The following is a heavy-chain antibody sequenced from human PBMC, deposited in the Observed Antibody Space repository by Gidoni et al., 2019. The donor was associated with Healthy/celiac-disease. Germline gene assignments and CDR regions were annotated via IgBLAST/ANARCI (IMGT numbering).Heavy chain of an antibody. V-gene: IGHV3-33*01. Sequence: QVQLVESGGGVVQPGRSLRLSCAASGFPFSSYGMHWVRQAPGKGLEWVEVIWYDGSNKYYADAVKGRFTISRDNSKNTLYLQMNSLRAEDTAVYYCAREPLRCSGGSCYYYYGMDVWGQGTTVTVSS. CDR1: GFPFSSYG. CDR3: AREPLRCSGGSCYYYYGMDV. D-gene: IGHD2-15*01. J-gene: IGHJ6*02. CDR2: IWYDGSNK.